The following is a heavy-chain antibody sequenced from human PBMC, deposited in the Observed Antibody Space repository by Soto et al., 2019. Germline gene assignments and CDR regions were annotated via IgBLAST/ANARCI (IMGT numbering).Heavy chain of an antibody. CDR2: IFYTGNT. CDR1: GGSINNYY. J-gene: IGHJ5*02. D-gene: IGHD2-15*01. Sequence: SETLSLTCTVSGGSINNYYWNWIRQPPGKGLEWIGYIFYTGNTKYNPSLESRVTISVDISKKQLSLKLSSVTSADTAMYYCAGEFGYCSGGSCYSDQWFDPWGQGTLVTVSS. CDR3: AGEFGYCSGGSCYSDQWFDP. V-gene: IGHV4-59*03.